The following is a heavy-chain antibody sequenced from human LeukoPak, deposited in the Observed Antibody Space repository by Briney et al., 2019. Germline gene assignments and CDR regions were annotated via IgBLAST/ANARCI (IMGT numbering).Heavy chain of an antibody. J-gene: IGHJ6*03. CDR3: VSQLLGYCSGGSCYSRNYYYMDV. Sequence: SETLSLTCTVSGGSISSSSYYWGWIRQPPGKGLEWIGSIYYSGSTYYNPSLKSRVTISVDTSKNQFSLKLSSVTAADTAVYYCVSQLLGYCSGGSCYSRNYYYMDVWGKGTTVTVSS. D-gene: IGHD2-15*01. V-gene: IGHV4-39*01. CDR1: GGSISSSSYY. CDR2: IYYSGST.